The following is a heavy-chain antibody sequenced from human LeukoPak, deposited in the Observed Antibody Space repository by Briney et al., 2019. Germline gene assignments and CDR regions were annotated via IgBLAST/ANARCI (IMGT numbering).Heavy chain of an antibody. V-gene: IGHV4-59*01. CDR1: GGSISSYY. CDR2: IYYSGST. Sequence: PSETLSLTCTVSGGSISSYYWSWIRQPPGKGLEWIGYIYYSGSTNYNPSLKSRVTISVDTSKNQFSLKLSSVTAADTAVYYCAGGRYSGYEIQRGYYFDYWGQGTLVTVSS. CDR3: AGGRYSGYEIQRGYYFDY. J-gene: IGHJ4*02. D-gene: IGHD5-12*01.